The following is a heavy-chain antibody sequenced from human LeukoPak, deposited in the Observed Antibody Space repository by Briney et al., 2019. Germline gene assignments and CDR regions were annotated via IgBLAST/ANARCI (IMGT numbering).Heavy chain of an antibody. CDR2: INPSGGST. CDR3: ARRGRDGYNSESFSWFDP. V-gene: IGHV1-46*01. J-gene: IGHJ5*02. Sequence: ASVKVSCKASGYTFTSYGISWVRRAPGQGLEWMGIINPSGGSTSYAQKFQGRVTMTRDTSTSTVYMELSSLRSEDTAVYYCARRGRDGYNSESFSWFDPWGQGTLVTVSS. D-gene: IGHD5-24*01. CDR1: GYTFTSYG.